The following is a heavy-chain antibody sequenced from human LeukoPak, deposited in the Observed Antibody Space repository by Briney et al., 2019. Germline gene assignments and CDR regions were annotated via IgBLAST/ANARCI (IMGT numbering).Heavy chain of an antibody. CDR1: GFIFDDYA. Sequence: GGSLRLSCAASGFIFDDYAMHWVRQAPGKGLEWVSGILWNSGSIGYADSVKGRFTISRDNAKNSLYLLMNSLRAEDTAVYYCARGGGSGSYYPYFFDYWGQGTLVTVSS. D-gene: IGHD3-10*01. V-gene: IGHV3-9*01. J-gene: IGHJ4*02. CDR3: ARGGGSGSYYPYFFDY. CDR2: ILWNSGSI.